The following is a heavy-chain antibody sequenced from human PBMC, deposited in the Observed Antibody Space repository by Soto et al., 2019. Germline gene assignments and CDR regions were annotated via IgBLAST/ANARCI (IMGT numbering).Heavy chain of an antibody. CDR3: ARECQGPYYYYGMDV. J-gene: IGHJ6*02. CDR1: GYTFTNYG. V-gene: IGHV1-18*01. CDR2: ISGYNGNT. Sequence: QVQLVQSGAEVKKPGASVTVSCKASGYTFTNYGFSWVRQAPGQGLEWMGWISGYNGNTKYAEKFQNRVTMTTDTSTNTAHMELRSLRSDDTAVYYCARECQGPYYYYGMDVWGQGTAVTVSS.